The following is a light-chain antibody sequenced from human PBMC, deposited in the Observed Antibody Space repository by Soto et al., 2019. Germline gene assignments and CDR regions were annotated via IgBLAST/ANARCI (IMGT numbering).Light chain of an antibody. CDR1: QSVSSSY. V-gene: IGKV3-20*01. CDR3: EQYDKSIT. CDR2: GAS. J-gene: IGKJ4*01. Sequence: EIELTQSPGTLSLSPGERATLSCRASQSVSSSYLAWYQQKPGQAPRLLIYGASSRATGIPDRFSGSGSGTDFTLTINRLEPEDFAVYYCEQYDKSITFGGGTKVDIK.